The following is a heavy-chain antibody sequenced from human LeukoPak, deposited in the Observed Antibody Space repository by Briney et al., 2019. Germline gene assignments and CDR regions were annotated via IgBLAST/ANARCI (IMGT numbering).Heavy chain of an antibody. J-gene: IGHJ4*02. Sequence: GGSLRLSCAASGFTFSSYWMHWVRQAPGKGLVWVSRINSDGSSTSYADSVKGRFTISRDNSKNTLDLQMNSLRADDTAVYYCARDTKRGGYNFDYWGQGTLVTVSS. CDR2: INSDGSST. CDR1: GFTFSSYW. CDR3: ARDTKRGGYNFDY. D-gene: IGHD5-24*01. V-gene: IGHV3-74*01.